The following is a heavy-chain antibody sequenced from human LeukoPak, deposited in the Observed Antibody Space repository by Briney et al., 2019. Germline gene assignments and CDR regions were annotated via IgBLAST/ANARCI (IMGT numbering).Heavy chain of an antibody. CDR1: GGSISTSSYY. CDR2: IYYSGNT. CDR3: ASIGLRSSWHPEYFQH. Sequence: SETLSLTCTVSGGSISTSSYYWGWIRQPPGKGLEWIGNIYYSGNTYYNPSLKSRVTISVDTSKSQFSLKLTSVTAADTAVYYCASIGLRSSWHPEYFQHWGQGTLVTVSS. J-gene: IGHJ1*01. D-gene: IGHD6-13*01. V-gene: IGHV4-39*01.